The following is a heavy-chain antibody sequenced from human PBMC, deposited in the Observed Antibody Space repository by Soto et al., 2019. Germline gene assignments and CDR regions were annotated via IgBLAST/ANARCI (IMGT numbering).Heavy chain of an antibody. CDR1: GYTFTSYY. V-gene: IGHV1-46*01. CDR3: ARDLARYGGNNFDY. CDR2: INPSGGST. J-gene: IGHJ4*02. Sequence: QVQLVQSGAEVKKPGASVKVSCKASGYTFTSYYMHWVRQAPGQGLEWMGIINPSGGSTSYAQKFKGRVTMTRDSSTSTVYTEPSSLSSEDTAVYYCARDLARYGGNNFDYWGQGTLVTVSS. D-gene: IGHD4-17*01.